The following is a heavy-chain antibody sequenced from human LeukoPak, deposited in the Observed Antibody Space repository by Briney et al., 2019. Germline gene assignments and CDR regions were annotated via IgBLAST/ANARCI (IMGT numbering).Heavy chain of an antibody. V-gene: IGHV1-8*03. D-gene: IGHD6-13*01. Sequence: ASVKVSCKASGYTFTSYDINWVRQATGQGLEWMGWMNPNSGNTGYAQKFQGRVTITRNTSISTAYMELSSLRAEDTAIYYCATYLRNTAAGYYYFEYWGQGTLVTVSS. CDR1: GYTFTSYD. J-gene: IGHJ4*02. CDR3: ATYLRNTAAGYYYFEY. CDR2: MNPNSGNT.